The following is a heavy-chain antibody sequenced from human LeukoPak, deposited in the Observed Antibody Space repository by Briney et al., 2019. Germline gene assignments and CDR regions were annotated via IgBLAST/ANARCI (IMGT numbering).Heavy chain of an antibody. Sequence: GGSLRLSCAASGFTLSSYWIHWVRQAPGKGLVWVSRIKSDGSTRYADSVKGRFTISRDNAKNTVSLQMDSLRAEDTGVYYCARAPSEIGGYYPEYFRHWGQGTLVTVSP. CDR3: ARAPSEIGGYYPEYFRH. D-gene: IGHD3-22*01. J-gene: IGHJ1*01. CDR2: IKSDGST. V-gene: IGHV3-74*01. CDR1: GFTLSSYW.